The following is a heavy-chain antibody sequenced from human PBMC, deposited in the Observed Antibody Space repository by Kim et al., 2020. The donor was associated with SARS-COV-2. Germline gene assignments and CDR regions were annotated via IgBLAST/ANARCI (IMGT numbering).Heavy chain of an antibody. CDR3: ARGRIARCSSGWYKDGNWFAP. J-gene: IGHJ5*02. V-gene: IGHV4-34*01. CDR2: INHSGST. D-gene: IGHD6-19*01. Sequence: SETLSLTCAVYGGSFSGYYWSWIRQPPGKGLEWIGAINHSGSTNYNPSLKSRVTISVDTSKNQFSLKLSSVTAADTAVYYCARGRIARCSSGWYKDGNWFAPWGQGALVTVSS. CDR1: GGSFSGYY.